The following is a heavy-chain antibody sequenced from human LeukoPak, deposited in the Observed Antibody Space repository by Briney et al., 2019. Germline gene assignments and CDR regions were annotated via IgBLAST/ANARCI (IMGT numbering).Heavy chain of an antibody. J-gene: IGHJ4*02. CDR2: INPNSGGT. D-gene: IGHD3-10*01. CDR1: GYTFTGYY. V-gene: IGHV1-2*02. CDR3: ATVITMVRGVSRYDY. Sequence: ASVKVSCKASGYTFTGYYMHWVRQAPGQGLEWMGWINPNSGGTNYAQKFQGRVTMTRDTSISTAYMELSRLRSDDTAVYYCATVITMVRGVSRYDYWGQGTLVTVSS.